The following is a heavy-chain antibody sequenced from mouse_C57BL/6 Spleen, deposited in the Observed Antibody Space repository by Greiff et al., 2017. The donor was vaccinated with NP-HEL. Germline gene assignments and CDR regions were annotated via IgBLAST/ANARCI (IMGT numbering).Heavy chain of an antibody. J-gene: IGHJ3*01. CDR2: IDPENGDT. V-gene: IGHV14-4*01. Sequence: EVQLQQSGAELVRPGASVKLSCTASGFNIKDDYMHWVKQRPEQGLEWIGWIDPENGDTEYASKFQGKATITADTSSNTAYLQISSLTSEDTAVYYCTNGNYAFAYWGQGTLVTVCA. CDR3: TNGNYAFAY. D-gene: IGHD2-1*01. CDR1: GFNIKDDY.